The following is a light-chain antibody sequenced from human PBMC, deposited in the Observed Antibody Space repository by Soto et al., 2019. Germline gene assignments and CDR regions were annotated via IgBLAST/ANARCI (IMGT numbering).Light chain of an antibody. CDR3: LQDFSYPRT. V-gene: IGKV1-6*01. CDR1: QGIRTD. J-gene: IGKJ1*01. Sequence: AVQLTQSPSSLSASVGDRVTITCRASQGIRTDLSWYQQSPGKAPKVLIVGASTLQSGVPSRFSGSGSGTDFTLTISSLQPEDSATYYCLQDFSYPRTFGQGTKVDIK. CDR2: GAS.